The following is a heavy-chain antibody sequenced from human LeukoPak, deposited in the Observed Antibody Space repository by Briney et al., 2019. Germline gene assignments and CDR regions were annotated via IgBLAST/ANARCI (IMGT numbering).Heavy chain of an antibody. Sequence: GGSLRLSCAVSGFTFSDYWMSWVRQPPGMGLVWVSGISNSGSSTYYADSVKGRFTISRDNAKNSLYLQMNSLRAEDTAVYYCAREGYSYGTRGYYYYMDVWGKGTTVTVSS. CDR3: AREGYSYGTRGYYYYMDV. D-gene: IGHD5-18*01. CDR2: ISNSGSST. J-gene: IGHJ6*03. CDR1: GFTFSDYW. V-gene: IGHV3-48*01.